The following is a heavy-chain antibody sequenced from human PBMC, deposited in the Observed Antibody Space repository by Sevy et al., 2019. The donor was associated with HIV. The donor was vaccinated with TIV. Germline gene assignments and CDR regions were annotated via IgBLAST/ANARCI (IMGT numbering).Heavy chain of an antibody. CDR1: GDSVSSNSAA. CDR2: TYYRSKWYN. D-gene: IGHD5-12*01. Sequence: KQSQTLSLTCAISGDSVSSNSAAWNWIRQSPSRGLEWLGRTYYRSKWYNDYAVSVKSRLTINPDKSKNQFSLQLNSVTPEETAVYYWARVIVATLSYYYYYYGMDVWGQGTTVTVSS. V-gene: IGHV6-1*01. CDR3: ARVIVATLSYYYYYYGMDV. J-gene: IGHJ6*02.